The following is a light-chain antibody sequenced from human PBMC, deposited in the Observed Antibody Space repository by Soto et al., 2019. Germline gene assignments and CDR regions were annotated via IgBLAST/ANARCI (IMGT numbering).Light chain of an antibody. CDR2: EVS. Sequence: QSALTQPPSASGSPGQSVTISCTGTNSDIGGYNYVSWYQQHPGKAPKLIIYEVSKRPSGVPDRFSGSKSGNTASLTVSGLQAEDEADYYCTSYAGSNNVVFAGGTKLTVL. CDR1: NSDIGGYNY. J-gene: IGLJ3*02. V-gene: IGLV2-8*01. CDR3: TSYAGSNNVV.